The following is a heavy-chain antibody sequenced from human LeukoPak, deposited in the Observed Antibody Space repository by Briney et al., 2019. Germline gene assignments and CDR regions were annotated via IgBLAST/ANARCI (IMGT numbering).Heavy chain of an antibody. CDR1: GFTVSTNY. CDR2: IYSGGNT. D-gene: IGHD6-13*01. CDR3: ARFIAAGYYFDY. Sequence: GGSLRLSCAASGFTVSTNYMSWVRQAPGKGLEWVSIIYSGGNTYCADSVKGRFTISRDNSKNTLYLQMKSLRAEDTAVYYCARFIAAGYYFDYWGQGTLVTVSS. V-gene: IGHV3-53*01. J-gene: IGHJ4*02.